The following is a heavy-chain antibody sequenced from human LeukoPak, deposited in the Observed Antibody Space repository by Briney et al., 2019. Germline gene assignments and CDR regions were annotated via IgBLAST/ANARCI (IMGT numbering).Heavy chain of an antibody. CDR2: ISSSGSTM. CDR3: ARASSGWYNWFDP. Sequence: PGGSLRLSCAASGFTFSSYEMNWVRQAPGKGLEWVSYISSSGSTMYYADSVKGRFTVSRDNAKNSLYLQMNSLGAEDTAVYYCARASSGWYNWFDPWGQGTLVTVSS. J-gene: IGHJ5*02. CDR1: GFTFSSYE. D-gene: IGHD6-19*01. V-gene: IGHV3-48*03.